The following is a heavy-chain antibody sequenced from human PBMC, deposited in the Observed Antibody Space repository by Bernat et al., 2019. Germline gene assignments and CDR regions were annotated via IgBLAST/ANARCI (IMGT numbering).Heavy chain of an antibody. CDR3: RVYNYDILTGLIDY. V-gene: IGHV4-31*08. J-gene: IGHJ4*02. CDR1: GGSISSGGYY. CDR2: IYYSGST. D-gene: IGHD3-9*01. Sequence: QVQLQESGPGLVKPSQTLSLTCTVSGGSISSGGYYWSWIRQHPGKGLEWIGYIYYSGSTYYNPSLKSRVTISVDTSKNQFSLKLSSVTAADTAVYYCRVYNYDILTGLIDYWGQGTLVTVSS.